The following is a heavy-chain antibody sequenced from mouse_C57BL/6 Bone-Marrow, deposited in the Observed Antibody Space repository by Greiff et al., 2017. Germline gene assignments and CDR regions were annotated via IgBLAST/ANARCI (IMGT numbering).Heavy chain of an antibody. CDR2: INPYNGGT. CDR1: GYTFTDYY. Sequence: VQLQQSGPVLVKPGASVKMSCKASGYTFTDYYMNWVKQSHGKSLEWIGVINPYNGGTSYNQKFKGKATLTVDKSSSTAYMELNSLTSEDSAVYYCARPPGGFDYWGQGTTLTVSS. V-gene: IGHV1-19*01. J-gene: IGHJ2*01. CDR3: ARPPGGFDY.